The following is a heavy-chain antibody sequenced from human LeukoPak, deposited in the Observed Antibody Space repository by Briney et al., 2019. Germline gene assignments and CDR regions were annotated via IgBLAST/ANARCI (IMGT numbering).Heavy chain of an antibody. CDR2: INPNSGGT. J-gene: IGHJ4*02. D-gene: IGHD2-8*02. V-gene: IGHV1-2*02. Sequence: GASVKVSCKASAYTFTAYYMHWVRQAPGQALEWMGWINPNSGGTNYAQKFQGRVTMTRDTSISTAYMELTKLRSDDTAVYFCASFGSSGGPFDYWGQGTLVTVSS. CDR3: ASFGSSGGPFDY. CDR1: AYTFTAYY.